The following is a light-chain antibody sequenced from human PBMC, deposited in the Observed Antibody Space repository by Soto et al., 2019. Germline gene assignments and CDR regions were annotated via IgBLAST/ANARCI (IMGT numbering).Light chain of an antibody. CDR2: EVS. Sequence: QSVLTQPPSASGSRGQSVTISCTGTSSDVGGYNYVSWYQQHPGKAPKLMIYEVSKRPSGVPDRFSGSKSGNTASLTVSGLQAEDEADYYCSSYAGSNNFGVFGTGTKLTVL. V-gene: IGLV2-8*01. J-gene: IGLJ1*01. CDR1: SSDVGGYNY. CDR3: SSYAGSNNFGV.